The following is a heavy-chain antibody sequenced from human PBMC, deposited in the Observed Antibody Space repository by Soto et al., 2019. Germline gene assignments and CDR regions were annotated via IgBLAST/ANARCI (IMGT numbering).Heavy chain of an antibody. CDR2: ISYSGST. CDR3: ATMGTPATGLYYFDY. Sequence: QVQLQESGPGLVKPSQTLSLTCTVSGGPISSGNYYWSWIRKPPGKGLEWIGFISYSGSTYYNAYLKSRVTISVDTSKNQFSLNLRFVTAADTAVYYCATMGTPATGLYYFDYWGQGTLVTVSS. V-gene: IGHV4-30-4*01. D-gene: IGHD1-7*01. CDR1: GGPISSGNYY. J-gene: IGHJ4*02.